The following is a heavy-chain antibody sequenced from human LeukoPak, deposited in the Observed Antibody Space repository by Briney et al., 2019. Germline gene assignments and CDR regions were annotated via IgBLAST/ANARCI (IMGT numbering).Heavy chain of an antibody. Sequence: SQTLSLTCAISGDSVSSNSAAWSWIRQSPSRGLEWLGRTYYRSKWYNDYAVSVKSRITINPDTSKNQFSLQLNSVTPEDTAVYYCARGRAVAGTGFDYWGRGTLVTVSS. CDR1: GDSVSSNSAA. CDR3: ARGRAVAGTGFDY. V-gene: IGHV6-1*01. J-gene: IGHJ4*02. D-gene: IGHD6-19*01. CDR2: TYYRSKWYN.